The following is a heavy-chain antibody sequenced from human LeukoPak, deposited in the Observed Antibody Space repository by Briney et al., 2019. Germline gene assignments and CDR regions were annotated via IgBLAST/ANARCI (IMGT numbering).Heavy chain of an antibody. D-gene: IGHD5-12*01. Sequence: GGSLRLSCAASGFTFSNYWMNWFRQAPGKGLEWVSVISSGGTPYYADSVKGRFTISRDSSENTLYLQMHSLRAEDTAVYYCARGGAGYAFDYWGQGTLVTVSS. CDR3: ARGGAGYAFDY. CDR2: ISSGGTP. CDR1: GFTFSNYW. J-gene: IGHJ4*02. V-gene: IGHV3-66*02.